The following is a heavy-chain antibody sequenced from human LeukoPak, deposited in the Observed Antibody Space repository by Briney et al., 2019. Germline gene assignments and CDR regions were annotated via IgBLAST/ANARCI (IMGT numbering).Heavy chain of an antibody. Sequence: GGSLRLSCAASGFTFSSYEMNWVRQAPGEGLEWVSYISSSGSTIYYADSVKGRFTISRDNAKNSLYLQMNSLRAEETAVYYCAELGITMIGGVWGTGATVTISS. D-gene: IGHD3-10*02. V-gene: IGHV3-48*03. CDR1: GFTFSSYE. J-gene: IGHJ6*04. CDR2: ISSSGSTI. CDR3: AELGITMIGGV.